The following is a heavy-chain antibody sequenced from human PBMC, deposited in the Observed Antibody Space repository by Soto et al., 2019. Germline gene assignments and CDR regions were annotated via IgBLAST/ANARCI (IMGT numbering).Heavy chain of an antibody. CDR2: ISAYNGNT. CDR3: ARDPVPYYYDSSGYYARPHAFDI. J-gene: IGHJ3*02. CDR1: GYTFTSYG. Sequence: ASVKASCKASGYTFTSYGISWVRPAPGQGLEWMGWISAYNGNTNYAQKLQGRVTMTTDTSTSTAYMELRSLRSDDTAVYYCARDPVPYYYDSSGYYARPHAFDIWG. D-gene: IGHD3-22*01. V-gene: IGHV1-18*01.